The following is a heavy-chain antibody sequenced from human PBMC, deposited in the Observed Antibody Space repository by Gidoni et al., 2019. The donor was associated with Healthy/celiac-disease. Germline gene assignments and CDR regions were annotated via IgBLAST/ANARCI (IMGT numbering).Heavy chain of an antibody. J-gene: IGHJ2*01. CDR1: GFTVSSNY. D-gene: IGHD2-21*02. V-gene: IGHV3-66*01. CDR2: IYSGGST. Sequence: EVQLVESGVGLVRPGGSLRLSCAASGFTVSSNYMSWVRQAPGKGLEWVSVIYSGGSTYYADSVKGRFTISRDNSKNTLYLQMNSLRAEDTAVYYCASLAYCGGDCYNPGDFDLWGRGTLVTVSS. CDR3: ASLAYCGGDCYNPGDFDL.